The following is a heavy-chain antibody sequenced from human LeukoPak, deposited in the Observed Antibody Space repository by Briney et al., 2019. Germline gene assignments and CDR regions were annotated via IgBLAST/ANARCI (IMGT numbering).Heavy chain of an antibody. V-gene: IGHV3-23*01. CDR1: GFTFSSYA. CDR3: GKDTPVRELSDYYYYMDV. CDR2: VSGSGGST. Sequence: PGGSLRLSCAASGFTFSSYAMSWVRQAPGKVLDWVSAVSGSGGSTYYADSVKGRFTISRDNSKNTLYLQMNSLRAEDTAVYYCGKDTPVRELSDYYYYMDVWGKGTTVTVSS. D-gene: IGHD2-15*01. J-gene: IGHJ6*03.